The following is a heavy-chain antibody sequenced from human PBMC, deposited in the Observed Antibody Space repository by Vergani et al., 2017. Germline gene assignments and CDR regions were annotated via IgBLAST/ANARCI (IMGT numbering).Heavy chain of an antibody. CDR3: AKGRDSSGWRNWFDP. V-gene: IGHV3-23*01. J-gene: IGHJ5*02. CDR2: ISGRGGST. D-gene: IGHD6-19*01. CDR1: GFTFSSYA. Sequence: EVQLLESGGGLVQPGGSLRLSCAASGFTFSSYAMSWVRQAPGEGLEWVSAISGRGGSTYYADSVKGRFTISRDNSKNTLYLQMNSLRAEDTAVYYCAKGRDSSGWRNWFDPWGQGTLVTVSS.